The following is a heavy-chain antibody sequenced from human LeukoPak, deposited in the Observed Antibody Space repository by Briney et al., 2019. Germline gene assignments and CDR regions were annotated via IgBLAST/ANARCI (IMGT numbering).Heavy chain of an antibody. D-gene: IGHD1-7*01. CDR1: GFTFSSYE. V-gene: IGHV3-48*03. CDR2: ISSSGSTI. Sequence: GGSLRLSCAASGFTFSSYEMNWVRQALGKGLEWVSYISSSGSTIYYADSVKGRFTISRDNAKNSLYLQMNSLRAEDTAVYYCARGHGWNSEYWGQGTLVTVSS. J-gene: IGHJ4*02. CDR3: ARGHGWNSEY.